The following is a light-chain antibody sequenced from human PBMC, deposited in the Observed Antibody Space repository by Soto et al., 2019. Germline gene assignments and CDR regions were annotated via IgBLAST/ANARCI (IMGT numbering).Light chain of an antibody. CDR3: QQYNSYWT. CDR1: QSISNW. V-gene: IGKV1-5*01. CDR2: DAS. Sequence: DIQMTQSPSTLSASVGDRVTITCRASQSISNWLAWYQHKPGKAPKLLIYDASSLESGVPSRFSGSGSGTEFTLTTSNLQPDDFATYYCQQYNSYWTFGHGTKLDIK. J-gene: IGKJ1*01.